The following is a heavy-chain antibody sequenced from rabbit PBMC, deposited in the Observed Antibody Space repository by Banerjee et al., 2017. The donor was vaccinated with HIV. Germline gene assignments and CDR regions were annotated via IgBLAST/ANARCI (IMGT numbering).Heavy chain of an antibody. Sequence: QQLVESGGGLVKPGASLTLTCKASGFSFSSGYDMCWVRQAPGKGLEWIACIYAGTNDNTYYASWAKGRFTISKTSSTTVTLQMTSLTAADTATYFCARSYGGSSNWDLWGQGTLVTVS. CDR2: IYAGTNDNT. J-gene: IGHJ3*01. CDR3: ARSYGGSSNWDL. V-gene: IGHV1S40*01. D-gene: IGHD8-1*01. CDR1: GFSFSSGYD.